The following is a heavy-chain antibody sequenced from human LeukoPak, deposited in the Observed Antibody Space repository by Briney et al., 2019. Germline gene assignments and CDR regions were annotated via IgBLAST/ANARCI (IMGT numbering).Heavy chain of an antibody. CDR3: ARSERITMILGGAFDI. Sequence: SETLSLTCTASGGSIGSYYLSWIRQPPGKGPEWIGYIYYSGSTNYSPSLKSRVTISVDTSKNQFSLKLSSVTASDTAMYYCARSERITMILGGAFDIWGQGTMVTVSS. V-gene: IGHV4-59*08. J-gene: IGHJ3*02. D-gene: IGHD3-22*01. CDR1: GGSIGSYY. CDR2: IYYSGST.